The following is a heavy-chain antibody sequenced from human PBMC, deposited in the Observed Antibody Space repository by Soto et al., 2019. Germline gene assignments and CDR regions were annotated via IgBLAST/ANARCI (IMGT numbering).Heavy chain of an antibody. D-gene: IGHD2-21*02. CDR2: IYWDDDK. V-gene: IGHV2-5*02. Sequence: QITLKESGPSLVKPTQTLTLTCTFSGFSLSTGGVGVGWIRQPPGKALEWLALIYWDDDKRYSPSLRSRLTVTKATSKTQXXLXMXXMDPVDTATYYCAHSRCGGDCLQSYSSHYYYGMDVWGQGTTVTVSS. CDR1: GFSLSTGGVG. J-gene: IGHJ6*02. CDR3: AHSRCGGDCLQSYSSHYYYGMDV.